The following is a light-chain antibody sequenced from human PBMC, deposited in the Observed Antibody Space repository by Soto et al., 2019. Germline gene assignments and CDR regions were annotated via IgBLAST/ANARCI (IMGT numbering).Light chain of an antibody. Sequence: IQMTQSPSSVSASVGDRVTMTCRASQGISSYLAWYQQKPGKAPKLLIYAASTLQSGVPSRFSGSGSGTDFTLTISCLQSEDFATYYCQQYYSYPRTFGQGTKVDIK. J-gene: IGKJ1*01. CDR1: QGISSY. V-gene: IGKV1-8*01. CDR3: QQYYSYPRT. CDR2: AAS.